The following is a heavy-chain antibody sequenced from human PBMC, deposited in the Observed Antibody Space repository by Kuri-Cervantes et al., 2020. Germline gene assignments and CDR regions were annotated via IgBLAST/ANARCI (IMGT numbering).Heavy chain of an antibody. CDR1: GGPISRTNHY. CDR3: ALGSGWSFDY. Sequence: SETLSLTCTVSGGPISRTNHYWGWIRQPPGKGLEWIGTTYYSGSTYYNPSLKSRVTISVDTSKNQFSLRLSSVTAADTAVYYFALGSGWSFDYWGQGTLVTVSS. D-gene: IGHD6-19*01. J-gene: IGHJ4*02. CDR2: TYYSGST. V-gene: IGHV4-39*07.